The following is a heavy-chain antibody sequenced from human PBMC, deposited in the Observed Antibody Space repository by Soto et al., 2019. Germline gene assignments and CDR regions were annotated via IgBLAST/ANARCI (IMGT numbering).Heavy chain of an antibody. V-gene: IGHV3-33*01. J-gene: IGHJ4*02. CDR2: IWYDGSNK. D-gene: IGHD3-10*01. CDR3: ARDRRPPTYGSGRYYGTGDY. Sequence: QVQLVESGGGVVQPGRSLRLSCAASGFTFSSYGMHWVRQAPGKGLEWVAVIWYDGSNKYYADSVKGRFTISRDNSKNTLYLQMNSLRAEDTAVYYCARDRRPPTYGSGRYYGTGDYWGQGTLVTVSS. CDR1: GFTFSSYG.